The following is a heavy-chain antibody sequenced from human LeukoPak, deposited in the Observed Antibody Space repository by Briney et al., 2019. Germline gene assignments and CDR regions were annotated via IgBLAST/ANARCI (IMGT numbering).Heavy chain of an antibody. Sequence: GGSLRLSCAASGFTVSSNYMSWVRQAPGKGLEWVSLLYSSGSTYYSDSVKGRFTISRDSSKNTLYLQMNSLRAEDTAVYYCAGRDKGYYYGMDVWGQGTTVTVSS. CDR2: LYSSGST. J-gene: IGHJ6*02. CDR1: GFTVSSNY. CDR3: AGRDKGYYYGMDV. D-gene: IGHD5-24*01. V-gene: IGHV3-66*01.